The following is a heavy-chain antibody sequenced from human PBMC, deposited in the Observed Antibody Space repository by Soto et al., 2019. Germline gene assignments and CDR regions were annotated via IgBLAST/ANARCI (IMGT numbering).Heavy chain of an antibody. CDR2: VIPIFGTP. Sequence: SVKVSCKAPGGTFSTYAISWVRQAPGQGLEWMGGVIPIFGTPKYAQKFQGRVTITADESTSTGYMELRSLRSGDTAVYYCARSQGGSSSLDIYYYYYYGMDVWGQGTTVTVSS. D-gene: IGHD2-15*01. CDR3: ARSQGGSSSLDIYYYYYYGMDV. CDR1: GGTFSTYA. J-gene: IGHJ6*02. V-gene: IGHV1-69*13.